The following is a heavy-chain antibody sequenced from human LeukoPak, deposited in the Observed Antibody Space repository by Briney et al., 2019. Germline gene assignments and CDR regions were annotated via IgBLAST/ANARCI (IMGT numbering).Heavy chain of an antibody. CDR2: IYNSGIT. CDR1: GGSISSSSYY. J-gene: IGHJ4*02. D-gene: IGHD1-26*01. V-gene: IGHV4-61*01. CDR3: ARAPRYSGSYYAPKYYFDY. Sequence: SETLSLTCTVSGGSISSSSYYWSWIRQPPGKGLEWIGYIYNSGITNHNPSLKSRVTISVDTSKNQFSLKLSSVTAADTAVYYCARAPRYSGSYYAPKYYFDYWGQGTLVTVSS.